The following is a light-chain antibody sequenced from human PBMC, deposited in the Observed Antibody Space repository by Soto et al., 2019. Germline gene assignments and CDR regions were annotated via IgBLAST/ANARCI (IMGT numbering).Light chain of an antibody. CDR3: QQYGSLPRP. Sequence: IVLIQSPATLSLYPGERDTLSCSASQTVNFYLALSQLKPGQAPRLLDNNAFIRATGISARFSGSGSGTDFALTISRLEPVDFAVYYCQQYGSLPRPFGQVANV. V-gene: IGKV3-20*01. J-gene: IGKJ1*01. CDR1: QTVNFY. CDR2: NAF.